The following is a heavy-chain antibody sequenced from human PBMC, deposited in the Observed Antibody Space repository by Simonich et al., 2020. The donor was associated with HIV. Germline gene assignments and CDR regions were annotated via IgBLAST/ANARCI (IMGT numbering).Heavy chain of an antibody. CDR3: ARSYYYYYYTDV. V-gene: IGHV4-38-2*01. J-gene: IGHJ6*03. Sequence: QVQLQESCPGLVKPSETLSLTCGFSGYSISTDYYWGWIRQPPGKGREWIGSIYPSVSTYNNPSLKSRVTISVDTSKNQFSLKLSSVTAADTAVYYCARSYYYYYYTDVWGKGTAVTVSS. CDR1: GYSISTDYY. CDR2: IYPSVST.